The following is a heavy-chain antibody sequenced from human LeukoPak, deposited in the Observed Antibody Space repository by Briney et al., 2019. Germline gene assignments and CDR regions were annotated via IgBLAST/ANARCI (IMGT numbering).Heavy chain of an antibody. CDR1: GFTVSSNY. CDR2: IYSGGRT. Sequence: PGGSLRLSCAASGFTVSSNYMSWVRQAPGKGLEWVSVIYSGGRTYYADSVKGGFTISRDISKNTVYLQINSLGVEDTAVYHCARGDCGDDCYSLDYWGQGTLVTVSS. D-gene: IGHD2-21*02. J-gene: IGHJ4*02. CDR3: ARGDCGDDCYSLDY. V-gene: IGHV3-66*02.